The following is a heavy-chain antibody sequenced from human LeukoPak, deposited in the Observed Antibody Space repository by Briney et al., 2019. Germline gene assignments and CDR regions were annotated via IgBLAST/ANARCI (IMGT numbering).Heavy chain of an antibody. J-gene: IGHJ4*02. CDR3: AKGYSYGYGLNRYFDY. CDR2: ISGSGGST. V-gene: IGHV3-23*01. Sequence: PGGSLRLSCAASGFTFSSYAMSWVRPAPGKGREWVSAISGSGGSTYYADSVKGRFTISRDNSKNTLYLQMNSLRAEDTAVYYCAKGYSYGYGLNRYFDYWGQGTLVTVSS. D-gene: IGHD5-18*01. CDR1: GFTFSSYA.